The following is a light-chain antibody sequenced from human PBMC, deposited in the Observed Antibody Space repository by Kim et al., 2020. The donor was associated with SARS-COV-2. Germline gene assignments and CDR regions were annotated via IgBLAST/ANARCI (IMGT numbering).Light chain of an antibody. Sequence: QPATNPSRSSKSLVHSNGKTNLNRFQQRPGQSPRRLIYKVSVRVSGVPDRCSGSGSGTDFTLKISRVEAEDVGVYYCMQGSLWPYTSGQGTKLEI. CDR3: MQGSLWPYT. V-gene: IGKV2-30*02. CDR1: KSLVHSNGKTN. CDR2: KVS. J-gene: IGKJ2*01.